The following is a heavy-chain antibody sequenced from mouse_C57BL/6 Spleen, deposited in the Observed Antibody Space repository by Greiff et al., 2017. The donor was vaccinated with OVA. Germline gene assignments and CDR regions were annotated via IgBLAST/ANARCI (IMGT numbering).Heavy chain of an antibody. V-gene: IGHV1-26*01. CDR1: GYTFTDYY. J-gene: IGHJ2*01. CDR2: INPNNGGT. CDR3: ARDYYGSSY. Sequence: VQLQQSGPELVKPGASVKISCKASGYTFTDYYMNWVKQSHGKSLEWIGDINPNNGGTSYNQKFKGKATLTVDKSSSTAYMELRSLTSEDSAVYYCARDYYGSSYWGQGTTLTVSS. D-gene: IGHD1-1*01.